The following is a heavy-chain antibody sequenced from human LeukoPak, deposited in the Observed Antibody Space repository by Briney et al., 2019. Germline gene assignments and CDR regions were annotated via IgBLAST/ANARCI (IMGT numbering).Heavy chain of an antibody. CDR1: GFTFSSYA. D-gene: IGHD2-2*02. CDR3: ARVVVPAAISWWFDP. Sequence: GGSLRLSCAASGFTFSSYAMHWVRQAPGKGLEWVAVISYDGSNKYYADSVKGRFTIPRDNSKNTLYLQMNSLRAEDTAVYYCARVVVPAAISWWFDPWGQGTLVTVSS. J-gene: IGHJ5*02. V-gene: IGHV3-30*01. CDR2: ISYDGSNK.